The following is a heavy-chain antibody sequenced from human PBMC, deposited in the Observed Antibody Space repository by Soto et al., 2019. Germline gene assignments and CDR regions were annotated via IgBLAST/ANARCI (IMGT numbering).Heavy chain of an antibody. J-gene: IGHJ4*02. V-gene: IGHV3-53*01. Sequence: PGGSLRLSCVGSGFTFSSYEMNWVRQAPGKGLEWVSVIYSGGSTYYADSVKGRFTISRDNSKNTLYLQMNSLRAEDTAVYYCAKDRRAGGNYGFYSDFWGQGALVTVSS. D-gene: IGHD1-7*01. CDR3: AKDRRAGGNYGFYSDF. CDR1: GFTFSSYE. CDR2: IYSGGST.